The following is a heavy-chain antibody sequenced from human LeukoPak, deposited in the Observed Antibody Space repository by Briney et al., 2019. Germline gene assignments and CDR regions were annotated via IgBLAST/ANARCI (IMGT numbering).Heavy chain of an antibody. CDR1: GYTFTSYY. D-gene: IGHD2-2*01. J-gene: IGHJ4*02. CDR2: INAGNGNT. V-gene: IGHV1-3*01. CDR3: ARDSDIVVVPAAMGIPFDY. Sequence: ASVKVSCKASGYTFTSYYMHWVRQAPGQRLEWMGWINAGNGNTKYSQKFQGRVTITRDTSASTAYMELSSLRSEDTAVYYCARDSDIVVVPAAMGIPFDYWGQGTLVTVSS.